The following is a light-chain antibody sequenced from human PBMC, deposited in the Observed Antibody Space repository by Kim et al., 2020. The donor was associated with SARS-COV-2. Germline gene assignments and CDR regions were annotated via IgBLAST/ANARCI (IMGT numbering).Light chain of an antibody. J-gene: IGLJ3*02. Sequence: SYELTQPLSVSMALGQTARITCGGNNIVTKNVHWYQQKPGQAPVLVMYRDTNRPSGIPERFSGSNSGNTATLTISRAQAGDEADYYCQVWDSSTWVFGGG. CDR1: NIVTKN. CDR2: RDT. CDR3: QVWDSSTWV. V-gene: IGLV3-9*01.